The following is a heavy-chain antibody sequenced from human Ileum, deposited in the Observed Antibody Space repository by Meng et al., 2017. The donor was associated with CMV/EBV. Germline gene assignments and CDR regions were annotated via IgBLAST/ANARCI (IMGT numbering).Heavy chain of an antibody. D-gene: IGHD3-16*01. CDR3: TTDGGFY. J-gene: IGHJ4*02. CDR1: AFTFTSSW. V-gene: IGHV3-15*01. CDR2: IKNKVGGGTP. Sequence: GGSLRLSCVAPAFTFTSSWMTWVRQAPGKGLEWVGRIKNKVGGGTPDYAAPVKGRFTISKDDSKNTLYLQMNTLTTEDTALYYFTTDGGFYWGQGTLVTVSS.